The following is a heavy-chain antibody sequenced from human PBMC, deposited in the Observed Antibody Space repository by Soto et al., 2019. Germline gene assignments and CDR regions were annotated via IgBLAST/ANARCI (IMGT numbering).Heavy chain of an antibody. CDR1: GVTFSSYA. V-gene: IGHV3-23*01. CDR3: ARGDRGGSGSPASYYYSGLDV. Sequence: SXASLRLSCATSGVTFSSYAMSGVRQAAGKGLEWVSSVSAGGDMTYYSDSVKGRFTISRDNSNNALFLQMNSLRIEDTALYYCARGDRGGSGSPASYYYSGLDVWGQGATVTVSS. J-gene: IGHJ6*02. D-gene: IGHD3-10*01. CDR2: VSAGGDMT.